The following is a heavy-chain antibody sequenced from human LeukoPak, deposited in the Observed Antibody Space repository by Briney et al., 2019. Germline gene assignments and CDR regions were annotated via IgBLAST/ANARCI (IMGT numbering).Heavy chain of an antibody. CDR2: INPSGGST. Sequence: VASVKVSCKASGYTFTSYYMHWVRQAPGQGLEWMGIINPSGGSTSYAQKFQGRVTMTRDTSISTAYMELSRLRSDDTAVYYCARTAVAGIHFDYWGQGTLVTVSS. J-gene: IGHJ4*02. V-gene: IGHV1-46*01. CDR3: ARTAVAGIHFDY. CDR1: GYTFTSYY. D-gene: IGHD6-19*01.